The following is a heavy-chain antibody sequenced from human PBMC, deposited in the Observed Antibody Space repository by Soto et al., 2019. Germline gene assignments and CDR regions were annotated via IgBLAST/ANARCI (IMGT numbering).Heavy chain of an antibody. V-gene: IGHV3-23*01. Sequence: EVQLLESGGGLIQPGGSLRLSCAASRFTFSNYAMSWVRQAPGKGLEWVSSIGATGATTYYADSVKGRFTISRDNSKNTLYLQMNSLRAEDTAVYSCAKVVVAVTGFDNWGQGTLVTVSS. D-gene: IGHD4-17*01. CDR2: IGATGATT. J-gene: IGHJ4*02. CDR3: AKVVVAVTGFDN. CDR1: RFTFSNYA.